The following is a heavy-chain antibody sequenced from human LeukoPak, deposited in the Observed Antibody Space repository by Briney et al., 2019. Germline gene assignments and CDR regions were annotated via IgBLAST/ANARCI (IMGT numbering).Heavy chain of an antibody. J-gene: IGHJ2*01. CDR3: ARDTPPIAPLRGPRIAAAGTDL. V-gene: IGHV4-34*01. Sequence: SETLSLTCAVYGGSFSGYYWSWIRQPPGKGLEWIGEINHSGSTNYNPSLKSRVTISVDTSKNQFSLKLSSVTAADTAVYYCARDTPPIAPLRGPRIAAAGTDLWGRGTLVTVSS. D-gene: IGHD6-13*01. CDR2: INHSGST. CDR1: GGSFSGYY.